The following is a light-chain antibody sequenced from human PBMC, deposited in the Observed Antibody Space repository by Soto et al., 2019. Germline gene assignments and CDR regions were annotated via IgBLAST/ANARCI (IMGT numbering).Light chain of an antibody. CDR1: SSDVGGYNY. CDR3: CSYAGSYSYV. CDR2: DVS. J-gene: IGLJ1*01. Sequence: QSALTQPRSVSGSPGQSVTISCTGTSSDVGGYNYVSWYQQHPGKAPKLMIYDVSKRPSGVPDRFSGSKSGNTASLTISWLQAEYEADYYCCSYAGSYSYVFVTGTKLTVL. V-gene: IGLV2-11*01.